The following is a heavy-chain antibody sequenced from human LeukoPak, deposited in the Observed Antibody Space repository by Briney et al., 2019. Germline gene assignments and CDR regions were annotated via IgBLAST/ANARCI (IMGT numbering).Heavy chain of an antibody. Sequence: PGGSLRLSCAASGFTFTSYAMSWVRQAPGKGLEWVSGISINVDNTYYADSVKGRFTISRDNSKSTLFLQMNSLRAEDTAVYYCARFSRSYCSSTGCSKHFDYWGQGTLVTVSS. CDR3: ARFSRSYCSSTGCSKHFDY. J-gene: IGHJ4*02. CDR1: GFTFTSYA. D-gene: IGHD2-2*01. V-gene: IGHV3-23*01. CDR2: ISINVDNT.